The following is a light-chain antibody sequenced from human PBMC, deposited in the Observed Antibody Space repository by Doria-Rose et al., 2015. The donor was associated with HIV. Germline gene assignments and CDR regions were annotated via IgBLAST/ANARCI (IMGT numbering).Light chain of an antibody. CDR2: GAS. Sequence: SLSPGERATPSCRASQSVRSNSLTWYQQRPGQAPRLLIYGASNRAIGIPDRFSGSGSGTDFTLTISRLEPEDFAVYYCQHYGNSPLYTFGQGTKLDIK. CDR1: QSVRSNS. CDR3: QHYGNSPLYT. J-gene: IGKJ2*01. V-gene: IGKV3-20*01.